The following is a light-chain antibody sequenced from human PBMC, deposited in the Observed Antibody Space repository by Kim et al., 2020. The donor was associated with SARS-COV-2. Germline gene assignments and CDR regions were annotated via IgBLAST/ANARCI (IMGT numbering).Light chain of an antibody. J-gene: IGKJ2*01. CDR2: GAS. V-gene: IGKV3-20*01. CDR1: QSVSSTY. Sequence: EIVLTQSPGTLSLSPGERVTLSCRASQSVSSTYLAWYQQKPGQAPRLLIYGASRRATGIPDRFSGSGSGTDFTLTISRLDPEDFAVYYCHQYGSSPRTFGQGTKLEIK. CDR3: HQYGSSPRT.